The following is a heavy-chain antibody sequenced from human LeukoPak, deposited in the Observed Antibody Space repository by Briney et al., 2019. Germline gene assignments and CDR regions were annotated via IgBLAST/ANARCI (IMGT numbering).Heavy chain of an antibody. Sequence: GASVKVSCKASGYTFTSYYMHWVRQAPGQGLEWMGWINPNSGGTNYAQKFQGRVTMTRDTSISTAYMELSRLRSDDTAVYYCARMVATNEMAFDYWGQGTLVTVSS. CDR2: INPNSGGT. D-gene: IGHD5-24*01. CDR3: ARMVATNEMAFDY. J-gene: IGHJ4*02. CDR1: GYTFTSYY. V-gene: IGHV1-2*02.